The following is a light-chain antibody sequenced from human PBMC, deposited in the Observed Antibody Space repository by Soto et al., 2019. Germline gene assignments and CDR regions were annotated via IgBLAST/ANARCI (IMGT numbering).Light chain of an antibody. V-gene: IGKV1-39*01. CDR1: QSISSY. CDR2: AAS. Sequence: DIQMTQSPSSLSASVGDRVTIPCRASQSISSYLNWYQQRPGKAPKLLIYAASNLQSGVPSRFRGSGSGTDFTLSIRSLQPEDFATYYCQQSYSYPPMFGQGTKVEMK. J-gene: IGKJ1*01. CDR3: QQSYSYPPM.